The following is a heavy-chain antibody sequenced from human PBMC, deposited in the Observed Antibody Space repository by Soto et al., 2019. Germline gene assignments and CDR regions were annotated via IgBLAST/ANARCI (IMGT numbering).Heavy chain of an antibody. D-gene: IGHD5-18*01. V-gene: IGHV4-34*01. Sequence: PSETLSLTCAVHGGSFSGYYWSWIRQPPGKGLEWIGEINHSGSTNYNPSLKSRVTISVDTSKNQFSLKLSSVTAADTAVYYCARPGIQLWLRSHYYYYGMDVWGQGTTVTVSS. CDR2: INHSGST. CDR3: ARPGIQLWLRSHYYYYGMDV. CDR1: GGSFSGYY. J-gene: IGHJ6*02.